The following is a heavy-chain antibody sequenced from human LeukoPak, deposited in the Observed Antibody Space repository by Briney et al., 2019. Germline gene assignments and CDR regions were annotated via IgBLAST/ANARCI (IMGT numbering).Heavy chain of an antibody. J-gene: IGHJ3*02. CDR2: IYSGGRR. V-gene: IGHV3-66*01. CDR1: GVTVSNNY. CDR3: ASRDYYDSSGYYDAFDI. D-gene: IGHD3-22*01. Sequence: PGGSLTLSCAASGVTVSNNYMRWVRQAPGKVLEWVSLIYSGGRRYYADSVKGRFTISRDNSKNTLYLQMNSLRAEDTAVYYCASRDYYDSSGYYDAFDIWGQGTMVTVSS.